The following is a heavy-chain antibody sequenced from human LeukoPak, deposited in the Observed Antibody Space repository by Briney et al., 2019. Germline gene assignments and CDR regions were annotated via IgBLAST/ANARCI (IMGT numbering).Heavy chain of an antibody. CDR1: GFTFSSYA. J-gene: IGHJ4*02. CDR2: VSGSGGST. CDR3: AKDLTPNTSDWNGRLDY. Sequence: GGSLRLSCEVSGFTFSSYAMSWVRQAPGKGLEWVSFVSGSGGSTYYADSVKGRFIISRDNSKNTLYLQMSGLRAEDTAVYYCAKDLTPNTSDWNGRLDYWGQGALVTVSS. D-gene: IGHD1-1*01. V-gene: IGHV3-23*01.